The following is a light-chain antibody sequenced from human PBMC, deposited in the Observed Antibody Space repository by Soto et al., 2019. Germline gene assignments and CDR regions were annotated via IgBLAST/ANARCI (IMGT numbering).Light chain of an antibody. V-gene: IGKV3-20*01. J-gene: IGKJ5*01. Sequence: EVVLTQSPDTLSLPPGERATLSCRASQSISSYLAWYQQKPGQAPRLLIFGASSRATGIPDRFSGRGSGTDFTLTITRLEPEDFAVYYCQQYGNSPPDTFGQGTRLETK. CDR1: QSISSY. CDR3: QQYGNSPPDT. CDR2: GAS.